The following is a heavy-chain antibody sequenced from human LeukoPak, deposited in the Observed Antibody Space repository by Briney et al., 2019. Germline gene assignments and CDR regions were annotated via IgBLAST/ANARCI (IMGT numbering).Heavy chain of an antibody. V-gene: IGHV3-15*01. Sequence: GGSLRLSCAASGFTFSNAWMSWVRQAPGKGLEWVGRIKSKTDGGTTDYAAPVKGRFTISRDDSKNTLYLQMNSLKTEDTAVYYCTTTRAKSGYFDYWGQGTLVTVSS. D-gene: IGHD3-3*01. CDR3: TTTRAKSGYFDY. J-gene: IGHJ4*02. CDR1: GFTFSNAW. CDR2: IKSKTDGGTT.